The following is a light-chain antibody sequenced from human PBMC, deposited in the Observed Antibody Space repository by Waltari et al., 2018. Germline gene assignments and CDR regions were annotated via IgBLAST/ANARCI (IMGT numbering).Light chain of an antibody. CDR2: ETN. J-gene: IGLJ3*02. CDR3: GTWDSSLALWL. Sequence: QSVLTQPPSVSAAPGHKVSISCSGTPPPVGNHGLLLYRQLPGSAPKLLIYETNGRPTGTPDRFSGSKSATTAILDIAGLQPGDEADYYCGTWDSSLALWLFGGGTKLTV. CDR1: PPPVGNHG. V-gene: IGLV1-51*02.